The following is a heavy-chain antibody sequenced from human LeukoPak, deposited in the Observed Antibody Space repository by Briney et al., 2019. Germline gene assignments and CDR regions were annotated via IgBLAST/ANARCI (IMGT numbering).Heavy chain of an antibody. J-gene: IGHJ3*02. Sequence: SQTLSLTCTVSGGSISSGDYYWSWIRQPPGKGLEWIGYIYYSGSTYYNPSLKSRVTISVDTSKNQFSLKLSSVTAADTAVYYCASGDYYDSSGYYPNAFDIWGRGTMVTVSS. V-gene: IGHV4-30-4*01. CDR3: ASGDYYDSSGYYPNAFDI. CDR1: GGSISSGDYY. D-gene: IGHD3-22*01. CDR2: IYYSGST.